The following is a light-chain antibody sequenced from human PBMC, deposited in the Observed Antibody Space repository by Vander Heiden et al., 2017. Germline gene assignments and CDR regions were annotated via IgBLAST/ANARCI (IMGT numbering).Light chain of an antibody. J-gene: IGKJ2*02. CDR2: KAS. Sequence: DIQMTQSPSTLSASVGDRVTITCRASQSINDWLAWFQQKPGKAPKLLIYKASSLESGVPSRFSGSGSGTEFTLTISSLQPDDFATYYCQQDNGYLWTFGQGTKLXIK. CDR1: QSINDW. V-gene: IGKV1-5*03. CDR3: QQDNGYLWT.